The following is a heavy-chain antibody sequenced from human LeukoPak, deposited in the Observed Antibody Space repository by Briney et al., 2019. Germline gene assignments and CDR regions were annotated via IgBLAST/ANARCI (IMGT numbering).Heavy chain of an antibody. CDR1: GFTFSSYG. V-gene: IGHV3-33*01. Sequence: GRSLRLSCAASGFTFSSYGMHWVRQAPGKGLEWVAVIWYDGSNKYYADSVKGRFTISRDNSKNTLYLQMNSLRAEDTAVYYCARDDDYDSSGLDYWGQGTLVTVSS. D-gene: IGHD3-22*01. CDR2: IWYDGSNK. J-gene: IGHJ4*02. CDR3: ARDDDYDSSGLDY.